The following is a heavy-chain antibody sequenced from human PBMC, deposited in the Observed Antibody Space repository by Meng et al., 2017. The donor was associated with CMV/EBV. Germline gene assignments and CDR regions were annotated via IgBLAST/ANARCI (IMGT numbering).Heavy chain of an antibody. CDR1: EFTFSNDA. J-gene: IGHJ4*02. CDR3: AKDQGSGWPGFDY. CDR2: ISGSGDRI. V-gene: IGHV3-23*01. Sequence: ATAEFTFSNDAMSWVRQAPGKGLEWVSAISGSGDRIYYADSVKGRFTISRDNSKNTVYLQMNSLRAEDSALYYCAKDQGSGWPGFDYWGQGTLVPSPQ. D-gene: IGHD6-19*01.